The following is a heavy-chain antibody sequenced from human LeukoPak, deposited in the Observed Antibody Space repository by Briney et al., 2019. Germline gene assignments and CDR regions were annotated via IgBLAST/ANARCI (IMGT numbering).Heavy chain of an antibody. CDR1: GFTFNTYG. Sequence: PGGSLRLSCVAAGFTFNTYGMHWVRQAPGKGLEWVAAIAYDGSNKYYAGSLRGRFTISRDNSKNTLYLQMNSLRAEDTAVYYCAKERGLLGYWGQGTLVTVSS. D-gene: IGHD2-15*01. J-gene: IGHJ4*02. V-gene: IGHV3-30*18. CDR3: AKERGLLGY. CDR2: IAYDGSNK.